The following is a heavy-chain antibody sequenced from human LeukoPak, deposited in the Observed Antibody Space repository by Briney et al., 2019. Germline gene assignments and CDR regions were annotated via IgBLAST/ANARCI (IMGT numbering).Heavy chain of an antibody. Sequence: GSLRLSCTASGFTFGHYAMTWVRQAPGKGLEWVSSTGGAGDDTYYADSMKGRFTISRDNSKSTLFLQMNSLRDEDTAVYYCAKDAIPRNSMWDYFDYLGQGTLVTVSS. J-gene: IGHJ4*02. V-gene: IGHV3-23*01. D-gene: IGHD1-7*01. CDR3: AKDAIPRNSMWDYFDY. CDR1: GFTFGHYA. CDR2: TGGAGDDT.